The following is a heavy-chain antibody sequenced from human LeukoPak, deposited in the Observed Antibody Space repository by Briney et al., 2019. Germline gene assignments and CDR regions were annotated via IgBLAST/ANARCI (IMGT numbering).Heavy chain of an antibody. D-gene: IGHD3-3*01. V-gene: IGHV4-39*01. CDR2: IYYSGST. Sequence: SETLSLTCTVSGGPISSSSYYWGWIRQPPGKGLEWIGSIYYSGSTYYNPSLKSRVAISVDTSKNQFSLKLSSVTAADTAVYYCARFYDFWSGYYTGHDAFDIWGQGTMVTVSS. CDR1: GGPISSSSYY. J-gene: IGHJ3*02. CDR3: ARFYDFWSGYYTGHDAFDI.